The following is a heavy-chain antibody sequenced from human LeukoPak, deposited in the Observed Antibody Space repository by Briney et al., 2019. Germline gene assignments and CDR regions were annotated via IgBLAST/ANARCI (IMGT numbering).Heavy chain of an antibody. D-gene: IGHD6-19*01. CDR1: GFTFDDYA. J-gene: IGHJ4*02. V-gene: IGHV3-9*01. Sequence: PGGSLRLSCAASGFTFDDYAMHWVRQVRGKGLEWVSGISWNSGSIGYADSVKGRFTISRDNAKNSLYLQMNSLRPEDTALYYCAKDSYTSGWPIFHYWGQGTLVTVSS. CDR3: AKDSYTSGWPIFHY. CDR2: ISWNSGSI.